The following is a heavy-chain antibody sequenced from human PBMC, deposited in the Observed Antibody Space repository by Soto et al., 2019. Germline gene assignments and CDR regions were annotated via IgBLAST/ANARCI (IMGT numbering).Heavy chain of an antibody. CDR2: ISAYNGNT. J-gene: IGHJ5*02. CDR1: GYTFTSYG. D-gene: IGHD2-2*01. CDR3: ASDTTDCISTSCYEGWFAP. V-gene: IGHV1-18*01. Sequence: QVQLVQSGAEVKKPGASVKVSCKASGYTFTSYGISWVRQAPGQGLEWMGWISAYNGNTNYAQKLQGRVTMTTDTSSSTAYRELRSLRSDDTAVYYCASDTTDCISTSCYEGWFAPWGQGTLVTVSS.